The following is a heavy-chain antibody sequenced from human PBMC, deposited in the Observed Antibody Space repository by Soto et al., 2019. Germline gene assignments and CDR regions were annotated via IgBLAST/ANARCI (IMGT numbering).Heavy chain of an antibody. Sequence: SETLSLTCTVSGGSISSYYWSWIRQPPGKGLEWIGYIYYSGSTNHNPSLKSRVTISVDTSKNQFSLKLSSVTAADTAVYYCARDLEEYSGSGPAFDIWGQGTMVTVSS. J-gene: IGHJ3*02. CDR3: ARDLEEYSGSGPAFDI. CDR2: IYYSGST. CDR1: GGSISSYY. D-gene: IGHD3-10*01. V-gene: IGHV4-59*01.